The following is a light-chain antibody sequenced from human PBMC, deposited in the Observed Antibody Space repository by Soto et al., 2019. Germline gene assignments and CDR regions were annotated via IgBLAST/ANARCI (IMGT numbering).Light chain of an antibody. J-gene: IGKJ5*01. CDR2: GAS. Sequence: EIVLTQSPGTLSLSPGERATLSCRASQSVSSSYLAWYQQKPGQAPRLLIYGASSRATGIPARFSGSGSGTDFNLTISRLETEDFAVYYCQQRSNWTITVGQGTRLEIK. CDR1: QSVSSSY. V-gene: IGKV3D-20*02. CDR3: QQRSNWTIT.